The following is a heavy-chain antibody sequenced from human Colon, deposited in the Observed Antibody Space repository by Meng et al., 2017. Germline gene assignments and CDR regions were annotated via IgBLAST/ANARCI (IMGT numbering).Heavy chain of an antibody. V-gene: IGHV3-21*01. J-gene: IGHJ4*01. CDR1: GFTFSGFS. Sequence: EGHLWESGGGLVKPGESQRLSCAASGFTFSGFSLSWVRQAPGKGLEWVSSITGDSTYIYYADSVKGRFTVSRDNAKNSLYLQMNSLRADDTAVYYCTRGWMPEWGQGTLVTVSS. D-gene: IGHD2-2*01. CDR3: TRGWMPE. CDR2: ITGDSTYI.